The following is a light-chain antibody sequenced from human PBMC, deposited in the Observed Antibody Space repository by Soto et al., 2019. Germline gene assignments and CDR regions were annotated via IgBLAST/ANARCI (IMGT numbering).Light chain of an antibody. J-gene: IGLJ3*02. Sequence: QSVLTQPPSASGSLGQSVTISCTGTSSDVGAYNYVSWYQQHPGKAPKLMIYEVTKRPSGVPDRFSGSKSGNTASLTVSGLQTEDEADYYCGSHAGNSNLVFGGGTKLTVL. CDR2: EVT. CDR1: SSDVGAYNY. V-gene: IGLV2-8*01. CDR3: GSHAGNSNLV.